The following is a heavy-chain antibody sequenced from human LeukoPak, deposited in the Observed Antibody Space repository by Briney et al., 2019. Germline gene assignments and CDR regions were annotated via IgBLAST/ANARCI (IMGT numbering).Heavy chain of an antibody. CDR1: GGSISSGSYY. CDR2: IYTSGST. J-gene: IGHJ4*02. Sequence: SQTLSLTCTVSGGSISSGSYYWSWIRQPAGKGLEWIGRIYTSGSTNYNPSLKSRVTISVDTSKNQFSLKLSSVTAADTAVYYCARENYYDSSGYWGAYDYWGQGTLVTVSS. CDR3: ARENYYDSSGYWGAYDY. V-gene: IGHV4-61*02. D-gene: IGHD3-22*01.